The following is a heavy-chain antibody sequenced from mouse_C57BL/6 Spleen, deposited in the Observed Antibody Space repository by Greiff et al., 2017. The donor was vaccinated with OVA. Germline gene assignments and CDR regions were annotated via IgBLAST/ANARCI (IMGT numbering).Heavy chain of an antibody. V-gene: IGHV3-6*01. CDR2: ISYDGSN. CDR3: AREGSSDWYFDG. Sequence: EVQLQESGPGLVQPSQSLSLTCSVTGYSITSGYYWNWLRQFPGNKLEWLGYISYDGSNNYNPSPKNRISITRDTSKNQFFLKLNSVTTEDTATYYCAREGSSDWYFDGWGTGTTVTVSS. J-gene: IGHJ1*03. D-gene: IGHD1-1*01. CDR1: GYSITSGYY.